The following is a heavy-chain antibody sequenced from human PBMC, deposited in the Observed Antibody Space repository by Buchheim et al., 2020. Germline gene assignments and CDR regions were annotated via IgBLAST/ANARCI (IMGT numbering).Heavy chain of an antibody. Sequence: EVQLVESGGGLVQPGGSLRLSCVASGFTFSSYDMNWVRQAPGKGLEWISYISSSGSTIYYADSVKGRFTISRDNAKNSLYLHMNSLRAEDTAVYYCARTDSSGWYDMDVWGQGTT. CDR2: ISSSGSTI. CDR1: GFTFSSYD. V-gene: IGHV3-48*03. D-gene: IGHD6-19*01. J-gene: IGHJ6*02. CDR3: ARTDSSGWYDMDV.